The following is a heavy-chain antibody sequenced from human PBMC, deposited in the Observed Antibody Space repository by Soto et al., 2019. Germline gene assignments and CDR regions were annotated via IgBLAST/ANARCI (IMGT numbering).Heavy chain of an antibody. CDR3: ARDKGNAMTFDY. CDR1: GYTFTSYA. J-gene: IGHJ4*02. V-gene: IGHV1-3*01. D-gene: IGHD2-2*01. CDR2: INAGNGNT. Sequence: ASVKVSCKASGYTFTSYAMHWVRQAPGQRLEWMGWINAGNGNTKYSQKFQGRVTITRDTSASTAYMELSSLRSEDTAVYYCARDKGNAMTFDYWGQGNLVTVSS.